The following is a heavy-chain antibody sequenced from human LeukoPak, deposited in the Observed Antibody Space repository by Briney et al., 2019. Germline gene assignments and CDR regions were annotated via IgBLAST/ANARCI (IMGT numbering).Heavy chain of an antibody. J-gene: IGHJ4*02. CDR1: GYTFTGYY. CDR2: INPNSGGT. V-gene: IGHV1-2*02. Sequence: ASVKVSCKASGYTFTGYYMHWVRQAPGQGLEWMGWINPNSGGTNYAQKFQGRVTMTRDTSISTAYMELSRLRSDDTAVYYCARLITIFGVADYWGQGTLVTVSS. D-gene: IGHD3-3*01. CDR3: ARLITIFGVADY.